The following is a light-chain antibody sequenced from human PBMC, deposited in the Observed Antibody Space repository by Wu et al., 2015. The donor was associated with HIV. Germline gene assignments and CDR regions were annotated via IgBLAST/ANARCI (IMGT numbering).Light chain of an antibody. CDR3: QQYGNSLS. CDR1: QSASSAY. J-gene: IGKJ4*01. CDR2: GAS. V-gene: IGKV3-20*01. Sequence: EIVLTQSPGTLSLSPGDRATLSCRASQSASSAYLAWYQQQPGQAPRLLIHGASHRATGVPDRFSGSGSETDFTLTISRLEPEDFAVYYCQQYGNSLSFGGGAKVEIK.